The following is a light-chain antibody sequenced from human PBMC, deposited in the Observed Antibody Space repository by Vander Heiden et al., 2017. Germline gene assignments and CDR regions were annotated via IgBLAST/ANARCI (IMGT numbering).Light chain of an antibody. V-gene: IGLV1-44*01. J-gene: IGLJ2*01. CDR3: AAWDDNLNGHMI. Sequence: HSLLTHPPSASGTPGPTFTISCSGSRSNIGSNTVNWYQQLPGTAPKLLIYSNNQRPSGVPDRFSGSKSGTSVSLAISGLQSEDEADYYCAAWDDNLNGHMIFGGGTKLTVL. CDR1: RSNIGSNT. CDR2: SNN.